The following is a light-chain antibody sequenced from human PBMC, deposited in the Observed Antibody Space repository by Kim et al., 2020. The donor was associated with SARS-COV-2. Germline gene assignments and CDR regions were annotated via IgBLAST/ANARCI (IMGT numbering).Light chain of an antibody. CDR1: NIGSKS. V-gene: IGLV3-21*04. CDR3: QVWDDSSDHLWV. J-gene: IGLJ3*02. CDR2: YDS. Sequence: SYELTQPPSVSVAPGKTARISCGGNNIGSKSVHWYQQKPGQAPLLVIYYDSDRTSGIPERFSGSNSENTATLTISRVGAGDEADYYCQVWDDSSDHLWVFGGGTQLTVL.